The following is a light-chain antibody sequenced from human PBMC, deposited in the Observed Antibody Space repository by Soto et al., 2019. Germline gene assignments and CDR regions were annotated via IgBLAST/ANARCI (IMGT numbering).Light chain of an antibody. Sequence: QSALTQPASVSGSPGQSITISCTGANSDVGRYNLISWYQQRPGKAPQLIIYEADKRPSGVPNRFSGSKSGNTASLTISGLQSEDEADYYCCACGGYSNVVIFGGGTKLTVL. CDR1: NSDVGRYNL. CDR2: EAD. J-gene: IGLJ2*01. CDR3: CACGGYSNVVI. V-gene: IGLV2-23*02.